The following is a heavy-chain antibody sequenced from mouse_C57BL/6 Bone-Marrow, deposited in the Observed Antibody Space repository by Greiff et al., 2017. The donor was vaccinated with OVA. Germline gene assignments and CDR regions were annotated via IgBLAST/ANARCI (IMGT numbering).Heavy chain of an antibody. CDR2: ISSGGSYT. D-gene: IGHD2-3*01. CDR1: GFTFSSYG. J-gene: IGHJ4*01. CDR3: ARLRWLMFVDY. Sequence: EVKLMESGGDLVKPGGSLKLSCAASGFTFSSYGMSWVRQTPDQRLEWVATISSGGSYTYYPDSVKGSFTISRDNATHTPYLPLRRLKSEDTATSDCARLRWLMFVDYWGQGTSVTVSS. V-gene: IGHV5-6*01.